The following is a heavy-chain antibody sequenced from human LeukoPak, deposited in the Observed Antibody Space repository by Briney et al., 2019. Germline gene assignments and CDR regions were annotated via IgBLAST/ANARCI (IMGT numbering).Heavy chain of an antibody. V-gene: IGHV3-23*01. CDR3: AKALYQMYSSSWYDY. Sequence: GGSLRLSCAASGFTFSSHAMSWVRQAPGKGLEWVSAISGSGGSTYYADSVKGRFTISRDNSKNTLYLQMNSLRAEDTAVYYCAKALYQMYSSSWYDYWGQGTLVTVSS. CDR2: ISGSGGST. CDR1: GFTFSSHA. D-gene: IGHD6-13*01. J-gene: IGHJ4*02.